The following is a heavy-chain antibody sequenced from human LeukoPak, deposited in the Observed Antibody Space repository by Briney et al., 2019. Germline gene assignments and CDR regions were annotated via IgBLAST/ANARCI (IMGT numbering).Heavy chain of an antibody. CDR3: ASLYDYGDYGGGY. J-gene: IGHJ4*02. V-gene: IGHV1-69*13. CDR1: GGTFSSYA. D-gene: IGHD4-17*01. Sequence: SVKVSCKASGGTFSSYAISWVRQAPGQGLEWMGGIIPIFGTANYAQKFQGRVTITADESTSTAYMELSSLRSEDTAVYYCASLYDYGDYGGGYWGQGTLSPSPQ. CDR2: IIPIFGTA.